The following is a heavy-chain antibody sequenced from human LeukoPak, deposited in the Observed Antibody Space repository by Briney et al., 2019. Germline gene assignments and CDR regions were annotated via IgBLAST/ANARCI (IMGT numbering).Heavy chain of an antibody. V-gene: IGHV3-74*01. CDR1: GFTFSSYW. J-gene: IGHJ5*02. CDR2: INTDGSVS. D-gene: IGHD3-10*01. Sequence: GGSLRLSCAASGFTFSSYWMYWVRQAPGKGPAWVARINTDGSVSAYPDSVEGRFTISRDNAKNTLLLQMNSLRAEDTAVYYCGRVNGDSAWVDPWGQGTLVTVSS. CDR3: GRVNGDSAWVDP.